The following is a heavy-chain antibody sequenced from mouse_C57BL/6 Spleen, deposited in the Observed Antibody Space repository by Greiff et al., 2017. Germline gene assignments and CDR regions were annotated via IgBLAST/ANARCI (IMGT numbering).Heavy chain of an antibody. J-gene: IGHJ2*01. CDR2: INPSNGGT. D-gene: IGHD2-3*01. V-gene: IGHV1-53*01. CDR1: GYTFTSYW. CDR3: ARWLLRSHFDY. Sequence: QVQLKQPGTELVKPGASVKLSCKASGYTFTSYWMHWVKQRPGQGLEWIGNINPSNGGTNYNEKFKSKATLTVDKSSSPAYMQLSSLTSEDSAVYYCARWLLRSHFDYWGQGTTLTVSS.